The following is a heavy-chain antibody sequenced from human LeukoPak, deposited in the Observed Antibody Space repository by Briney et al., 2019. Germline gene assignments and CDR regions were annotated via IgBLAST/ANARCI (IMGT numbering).Heavy chain of an antibody. CDR3: ARVKSSSWYRGVYWYFDL. D-gene: IGHD6-13*01. CDR2: IYYSGST. Sequence: SETLSLTCTVSGGSISGYYWSWIRQPPGKGLEWIGYIYYSGSTNYNPSLKSRVTISVDTSKNQFSLKPSSVTAADTAVYYCARVKSSSWYRGVYWYFDLWGRGTLVTVSS. J-gene: IGHJ2*01. V-gene: IGHV4-59*01. CDR1: GGSISGYY.